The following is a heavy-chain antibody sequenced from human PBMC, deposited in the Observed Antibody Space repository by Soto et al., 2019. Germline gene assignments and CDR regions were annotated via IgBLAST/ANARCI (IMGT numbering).Heavy chain of an antibody. D-gene: IGHD3-10*01. CDR1: GGSITSGGDF. J-gene: IGHJ5*02. CDR2: ILHRGSA. V-gene: IGHV4-30-2*01. CDR3: ARRRIKSPTYFAP. Sequence: QLQLRESGSRLVTPSQTLSLTCTVSGGSITSGGDFWGWIRQPPGKGLEWIGYILHRGSAFYNPALRNRVAISLHRSRNQFSLNLSSVTAADTAVYYCARRRIKSPTYFAPWGQGTLVTVSS.